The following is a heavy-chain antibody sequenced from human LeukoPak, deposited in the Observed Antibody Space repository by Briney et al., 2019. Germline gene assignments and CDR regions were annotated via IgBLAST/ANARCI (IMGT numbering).Heavy chain of an antibody. Sequence: SQTLSLTCTVSGGSISSGDYYWSWIRQPPGKGLEWIGYIYYSGSTYYNPSLKSRVTISVDTSKNQFSLKLSSVTAADTAVYYCAREDVDTAMLFDYWGQGTLVTVSS. CDR3: AREDVDTAMLFDY. D-gene: IGHD5-18*01. CDR2: IYYSGST. V-gene: IGHV4-30-4*01. J-gene: IGHJ4*02. CDR1: GGSISSGDYY.